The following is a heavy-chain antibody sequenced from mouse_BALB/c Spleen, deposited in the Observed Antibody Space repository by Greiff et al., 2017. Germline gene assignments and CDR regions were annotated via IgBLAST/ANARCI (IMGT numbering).Heavy chain of an antibody. CDR2: IWAGGST. V-gene: IGHV2-9*02. CDR1: GFSLTSYG. Sequence: VKLVESGPGLVAPSQSLSITCTVSGFSLTSYGVHWVRQPPGKGLEWLGVIWAGGSTTYNSALMSRLSISKDNSKSQVCLKMNSLQTDDTAMYYCARDLRGHYFDDWGQGTTLTVSS. CDR3: ARDLRGHYFDD. J-gene: IGHJ2*01.